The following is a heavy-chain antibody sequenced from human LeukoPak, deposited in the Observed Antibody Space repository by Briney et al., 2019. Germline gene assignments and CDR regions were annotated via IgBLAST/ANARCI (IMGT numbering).Heavy chain of an antibody. V-gene: IGHV3-7*01. Sequence: PGGSLRLSCAASGLTFSNYWMDWVRQAPGKGLEWVANIKQDGSEKNYVDSVKGRFTISRDNAKNSLYLQMNSLRAEDTAVYYCAWPPAPWGQGTLVTVSS. CDR1: GLTFSNYW. J-gene: IGHJ4*02. CDR3: AWPPAP. CDR2: IKQDGSEK. D-gene: IGHD2-2*01.